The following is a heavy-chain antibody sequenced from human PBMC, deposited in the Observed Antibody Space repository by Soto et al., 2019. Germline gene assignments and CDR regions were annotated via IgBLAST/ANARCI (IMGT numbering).Heavy chain of an antibody. CDR3: ARGLGIAADKDPYNWFDP. CDR1: GYTFTSYG. Sequence: GASVKVSCKASGYTFTSYGISWVRQAPGQGLEWMGWISASNGNTNYAQKLQGRVTMTTDTSTSTAYMELRSLRSDDTAVYYCARGLGIAADKDPYNWFDPWGQGTLVTVSS. V-gene: IGHV1-18*01. D-gene: IGHD6-13*01. CDR2: ISASNGNT. J-gene: IGHJ5*02.